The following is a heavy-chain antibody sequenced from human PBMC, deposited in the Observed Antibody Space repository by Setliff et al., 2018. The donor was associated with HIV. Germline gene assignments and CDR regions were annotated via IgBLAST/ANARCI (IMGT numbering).Heavy chain of an antibody. J-gene: IGHJ4*02. CDR2: ISPIFGTS. V-gene: IGHV1-69*13. D-gene: IGHD6-19*01. Sequence: ASVKVSCKASGGTFSSYAISWVRQAPGHGLEWMGGISPIFGTSSYAQKFQGRVTITADESTTTAYMELSSLRSEDTAFYYCARSSAGSGWLLHHFDYWGQGTLVTVSS. CDR3: ARSSAGSGWLLHHFDY. CDR1: GGTFSSYA.